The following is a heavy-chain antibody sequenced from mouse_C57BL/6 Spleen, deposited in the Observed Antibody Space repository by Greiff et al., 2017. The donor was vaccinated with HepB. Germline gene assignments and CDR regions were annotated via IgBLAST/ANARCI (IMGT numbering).Heavy chain of an antibody. CDR2: IYPGDGDT. V-gene: IGHV1-82*01. D-gene: IGHD2-3*01. Sequence: QVQLQQSGPELVKPGASVKISCKASGYAFSSSWMNWVKQRPGKGLEWIGRIYPGDGDTNYNGKFKGKATLTADKSSSTAYMQLSSLTSEDSAVYFCARRIDGTRYFDVWGTGTTVTVSS. CDR3: ARRIDGTRYFDV. CDR1: GYAFSSSW. J-gene: IGHJ1*03.